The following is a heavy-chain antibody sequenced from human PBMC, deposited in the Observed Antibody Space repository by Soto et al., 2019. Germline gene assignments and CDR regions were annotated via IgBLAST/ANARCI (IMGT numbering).Heavy chain of an antibody. D-gene: IGHD2-15*01. CDR1: GYSFTSYG. Sequence: QVQLVQSGAEVKKPGASVKVSCKASGYSFTSYGISWVRQAPGQGLEWMGWISAYNGNTKYAQKLQGRVTMTPDTPTSTASMELRRLRSDDTAVYGCARELAVALIAYWGQGTLVTVSS. CDR2: ISAYNGNT. J-gene: IGHJ4*02. CDR3: ARELAVALIAY. V-gene: IGHV1-18*01.